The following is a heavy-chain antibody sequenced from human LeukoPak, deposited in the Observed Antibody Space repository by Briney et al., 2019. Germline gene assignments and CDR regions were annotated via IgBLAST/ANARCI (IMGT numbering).Heavy chain of an antibody. Sequence: GASVKVSCKASGYTFTSYYMHWVRQAPGQGLEWMGIINPSGGSTSYAQKFQGRVTMTRGMSTSTVYMELSSLRSEDTAVYYCARNRWLELKLHDAFDIWGQGTMVTVSS. CDR2: INPSGGST. D-gene: IGHD6-19*01. CDR1: GYTFTSYY. V-gene: IGHV1-46*01. CDR3: ARNRWLELKLHDAFDI. J-gene: IGHJ3*02.